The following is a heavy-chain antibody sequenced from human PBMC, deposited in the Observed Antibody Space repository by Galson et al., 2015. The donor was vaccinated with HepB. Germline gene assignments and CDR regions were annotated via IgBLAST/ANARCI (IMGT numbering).Heavy chain of an antibody. Sequence: SLRLSCAASGFTFSSYAMSWVRQAPGKGLEWVSSISGSGGSTYYADSVKGRFTFSRDNTKKTLYLQMNSLRADDTAVYYSASETRTDIVVVPAANDAFDIWGQGTMVTVSS. CDR3: ASETRTDIVVVPAANDAFDI. CDR2: ISGSGGST. V-gene: IGHV3-23*01. CDR1: GFTFSSYA. J-gene: IGHJ3*02. D-gene: IGHD2-2*01.